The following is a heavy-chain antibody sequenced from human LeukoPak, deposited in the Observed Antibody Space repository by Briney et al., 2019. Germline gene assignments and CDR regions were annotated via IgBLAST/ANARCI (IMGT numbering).Heavy chain of an antibody. CDR2: INPNSGGT. Sequence: ASVKLSCKASGYTFTGYYMHWVRQAPGQGLEWMGWINPNSGGTNYAQKFQGRVTMTRDTSISTAYMELSRLRSDDTAVYYCAREVLHYYDGSGPGYWGQGTLVTVSS. CDR1: GYTFTGYY. CDR3: AREVLHYYDGSGPGY. V-gene: IGHV1-2*02. D-gene: IGHD3-22*01. J-gene: IGHJ4*02.